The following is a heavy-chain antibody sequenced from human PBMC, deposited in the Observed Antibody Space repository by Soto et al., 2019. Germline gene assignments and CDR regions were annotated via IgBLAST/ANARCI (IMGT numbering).Heavy chain of an antibody. CDR1: GYTFTGYY. CDR2: INPNSGGT. Sequence: ASVKVSCKASGYTFTGYYTHWVRQAPGQGLEWMGWINPNSGGTNYAQKFQGRVTMTRDTSISTAYMELSRLRSDDTAVYYCARAWIQLWLHYWFDPWGQGTLVTVSS. J-gene: IGHJ5*02. V-gene: IGHV1-2*02. CDR3: ARAWIQLWLHYWFDP. D-gene: IGHD5-18*01.